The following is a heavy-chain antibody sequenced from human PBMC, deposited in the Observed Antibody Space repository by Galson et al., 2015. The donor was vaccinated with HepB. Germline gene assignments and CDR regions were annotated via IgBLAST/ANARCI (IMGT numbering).Heavy chain of an antibody. CDR3: ARVICGGDCPGFDY. CDR2: ISSSSSYT. Sequence: SLRLSCAASGFTFSDYYMSWIRQAPGKGLEWVSYISSSSSYTNYADSVKGRFTISRDNAKNSLYLQMNSLRAEDTAVYYCARVICGGDCPGFDYWGQGTLVTVSS. D-gene: IGHD2-21*02. J-gene: IGHJ4*02. V-gene: IGHV3-11*05. CDR1: GFTFSDYY.